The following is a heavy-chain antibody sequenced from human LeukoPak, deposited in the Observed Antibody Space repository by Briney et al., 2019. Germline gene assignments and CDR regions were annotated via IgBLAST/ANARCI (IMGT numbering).Heavy chain of an antibody. CDR2: ISGSGGST. CDR1: GFSFSSYA. V-gene: IGHV3-23*01. J-gene: IGHJ3*02. CDR3: ARASSKQLAGYLPDGFDI. Sequence: GGSLRLSCVASGFSFSSYAMSWVRQAPGKGLEWGASISGSGGSTSYADSVKGRFTISRDNAKNSLSLQMNSLRADDAAVYYCARASSKQLAGYLPDGFDIWGQGTMVTVSS. D-gene: IGHD3-9*01.